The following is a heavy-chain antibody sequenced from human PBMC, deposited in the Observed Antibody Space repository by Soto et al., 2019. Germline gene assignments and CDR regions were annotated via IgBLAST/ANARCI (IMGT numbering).Heavy chain of an antibody. D-gene: IGHD1-1*01. Sequence: APVKVSCKTSGYTFSNYAISCVRQAPGQGIKGMGWISSYNSNNGDTKSAQMLQGRVTMSIDTFATTAYMGLRNLTTHDTAGSYCGRAELERGEVGYFGMDVWGQGATVNVSS. J-gene: IGHJ6*02. CDR1: GYTFSNYA. V-gene: IGHV1-18*04. CDR2: ISSYNSNNGDT. CDR3: GRAELERGEVGYFGMDV.